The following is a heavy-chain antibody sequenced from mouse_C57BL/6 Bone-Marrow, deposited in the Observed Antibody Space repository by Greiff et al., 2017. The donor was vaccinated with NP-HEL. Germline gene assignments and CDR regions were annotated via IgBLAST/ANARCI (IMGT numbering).Heavy chain of an antibody. CDR3: GRGGIYEYYFDY. CDR1: GYAFSSSW. J-gene: IGHJ2*01. CDR2: IYPGDGDT. D-gene: IGHD1-1*01. Sequence: VQLQQSGPELVKPGASVKISCKASGYAFSSSWMNWVKQRPGKGLEWIGRIYPGDGDTNYNGKFKGKATLTADKSSSTAYMQLSSLTSEDSAVYFCGRGGIYEYYFDYWGQGTTLTVSS. V-gene: IGHV1-82*01.